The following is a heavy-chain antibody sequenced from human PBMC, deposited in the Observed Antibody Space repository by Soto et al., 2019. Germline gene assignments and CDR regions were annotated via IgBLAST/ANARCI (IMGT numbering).Heavy chain of an antibody. CDR3: GKGKELGVVRYGLDA. V-gene: IGHV3-74*01. CDR2: FGGDENYT. CDR1: GFSVKRYW. D-gene: IGHD3-3*01. Sequence: GGSLRLSCGASGFSVKRYWMHWVRQAPGKGLVWLSRFGGDENYTDYADSVRGRFTISRDIAKNTIYLQMNSLRAEDTAVYYCGKGKELGVVRYGLDAWGQGTTVTVS. J-gene: IGHJ6*02.